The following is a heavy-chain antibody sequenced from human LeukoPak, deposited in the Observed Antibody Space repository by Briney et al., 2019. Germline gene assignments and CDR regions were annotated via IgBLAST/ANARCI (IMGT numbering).Heavy chain of an antibody. Sequence: ASVKVSCKASGYPFINYYILWVRQAPGQGLEWMGIIIPSGGSTTYAQKFLGRVTITRDTSTSTVDMDLSSLRSDDTAVYYCAREAYGSGRRLGLDVWGQGITVTVSS. J-gene: IGHJ6*02. CDR2: IIPSGGST. CDR3: AREAYGSGRRLGLDV. V-gene: IGHV1-46*01. D-gene: IGHD3-10*01. CDR1: GYPFINYY.